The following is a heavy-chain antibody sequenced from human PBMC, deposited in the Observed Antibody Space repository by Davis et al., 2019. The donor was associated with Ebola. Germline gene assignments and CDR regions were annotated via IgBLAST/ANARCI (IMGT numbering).Heavy chain of an antibody. CDR3: AIPPGYSSSWAFDY. J-gene: IGHJ4*02. D-gene: IGHD6-13*01. CDR1: GYTFTSYA. CDR2: INAGNGNT. Sequence: AASVKVSCKASGYTFTSYAMHWVRQAPGQRLEWMGWINAGNGNTKYSQKFQGRVTMTRNTSISTAYMELSSLRSEDTAVYYCAIPPGYSSSWAFDYWGQGTLVTVSS. V-gene: IGHV1-3*01.